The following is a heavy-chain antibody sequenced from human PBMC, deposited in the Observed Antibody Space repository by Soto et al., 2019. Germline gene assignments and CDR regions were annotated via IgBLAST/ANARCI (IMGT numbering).Heavy chain of an antibody. Sequence: EVQLVESGGGVVQPGGSLRLSCAASGFTFSSYWMHWVRQAPGKGLVWVSRINGDGSRTSYADSVRGRFTISRDNAKNTLDLQMNSLRGEDRAVYYCAGVGTGVWYFDPWGRGTLVTVSS. V-gene: IGHV3-74*01. CDR1: GFTFSSYW. CDR2: INGDGSRT. D-gene: IGHD1-1*01. CDR3: AGVGTGVWYFDP. J-gene: IGHJ2*01.